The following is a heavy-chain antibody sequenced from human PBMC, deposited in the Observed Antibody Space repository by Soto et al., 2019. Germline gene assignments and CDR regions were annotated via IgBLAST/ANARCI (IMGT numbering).Heavy chain of an antibody. CDR3: ARVSDYGDFTGPCDY. Sequence: QVQLVESGGGVVQPGRSLRLSCAASGFTFSSYAMHWVRQAPGKGLEWVAVISYDGSNKYYADSVKGRFTISRDNSKNPLYLQMHSLRAEDTAVYYCARVSDYGDFTGPCDYWGQGTLVTVSS. CDR1: GFTFSSYA. J-gene: IGHJ4*02. V-gene: IGHV3-30-3*01. D-gene: IGHD4-17*01. CDR2: ISYDGSNK.